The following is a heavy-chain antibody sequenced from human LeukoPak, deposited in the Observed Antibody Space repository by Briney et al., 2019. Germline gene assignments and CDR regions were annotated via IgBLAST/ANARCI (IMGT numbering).Heavy chain of an antibody. CDR2: IYTSGST. V-gene: IGHV4-61*02. Sequence: PSETLSLTCTVSGGSISSGSHYWTWIRQPAGKGLEWIGRIYTSGSTNYNPSLKSRVTISVDTSKNQFSLKLSSVTAADTAVYYCARDLSGGYDFRTEFDYWGQGTLVTVSS. CDR3: ARDLSGGYDFRTEFDY. D-gene: IGHD5-12*01. CDR1: GGSISSGSHY. J-gene: IGHJ4*02.